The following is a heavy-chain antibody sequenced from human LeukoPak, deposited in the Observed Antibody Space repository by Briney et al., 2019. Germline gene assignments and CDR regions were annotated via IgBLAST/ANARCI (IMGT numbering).Heavy chain of an antibody. CDR3: AXRRVLDASFDY. J-gene: IGHJ4*02. Sequence: GGSLRLSCAASGFTVSNNYMSWVRQAPGKGLEWVSVIYSGDNTYYVESVKGRFTISRDNSKNTLFLQMNRLRAEDTAVYYCAXRRVLDASFDYWGQGTLVTVSS. CDR1: GFTVSNNY. D-gene: IGHD3-16*01. V-gene: IGHV3-66*02. CDR2: IYSGDNT.